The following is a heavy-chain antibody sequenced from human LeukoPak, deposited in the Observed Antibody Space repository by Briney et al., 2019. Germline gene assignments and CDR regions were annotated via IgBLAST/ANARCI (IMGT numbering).Heavy chain of an antibody. CDR2: INPSGGST. Sequence: VASVKVSCKASGYTFTGYYMHWVRQAPGQGLEWMGIINPSGGSTSYAQKFQGRVTMTRDMSTSTVYMELSSLRSEDTAVYYCARDPGAAAGSHNFDYWGQGTLVTVSS. CDR3: ARDPGAAAGSHNFDY. J-gene: IGHJ4*02. CDR1: GYTFTGYY. D-gene: IGHD6-13*01. V-gene: IGHV1-46*01.